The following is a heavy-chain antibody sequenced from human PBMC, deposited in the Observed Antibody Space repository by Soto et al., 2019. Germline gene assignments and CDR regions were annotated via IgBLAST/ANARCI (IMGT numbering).Heavy chain of an antibody. V-gene: IGHV6-1*01. J-gene: IGHJ3*02. Sequence: PSQTLSLTGAISGDSVSSNSAAWNWIRQSPSRGLEWLGRTYYRSKWYNDYAVSVKSRITINPDTSKNQFSLQLNSVTPEDTAVYYCERDSYYDFWSGYLTHDAFDIWGQGTMVTVSS. CDR1: GDSVSSNSAA. CDR2: TYYRSKWYN. D-gene: IGHD3-3*01. CDR3: ERDSYYDFWSGYLTHDAFDI.